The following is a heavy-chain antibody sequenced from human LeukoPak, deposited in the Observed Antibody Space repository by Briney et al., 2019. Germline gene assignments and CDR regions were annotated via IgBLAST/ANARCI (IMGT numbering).Heavy chain of an antibody. CDR1: GSTVTSNY. Sequence: GGSLRLSCVASGSTVTSNYMTWVRQAPGKGLECVSLIYSDDSTYYADSVKGRFTISRDNSKNTLYLQMNSLRAEDTAVYYCAREAPYSSGLSGAFDIWGQGTMVTVSS. V-gene: IGHV3-66*01. J-gene: IGHJ3*02. CDR2: IYSDDST. D-gene: IGHD6-19*01. CDR3: AREAPYSSGLSGAFDI.